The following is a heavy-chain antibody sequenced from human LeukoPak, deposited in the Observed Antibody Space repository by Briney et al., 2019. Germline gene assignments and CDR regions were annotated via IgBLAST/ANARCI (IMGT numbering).Heavy chain of an antibody. CDR3: AREATGDLSFDH. V-gene: IGHV1-2*02. CDR2: INPPGGGT. CDR1: GYTFTGYY. D-gene: IGHD3-10*01. Sequence: ASVKVCCESSGYTFTGYYIHRVRQAPGPGHELMGSINPPGGGTNYAQQFQGRGTMTRDTSITTAYMELARLASDDTAVYFCAREATGDLSFDHWGQGTLVTVPS. J-gene: IGHJ4*02.